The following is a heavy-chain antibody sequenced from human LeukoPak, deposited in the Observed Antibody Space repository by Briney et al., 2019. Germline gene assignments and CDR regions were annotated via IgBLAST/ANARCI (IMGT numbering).Heavy chain of an antibody. V-gene: IGHV1-24*01. CDR1: GYTLTELS. CDR2: FDPEDGET. D-gene: IGHD6-19*01. J-gene: IGHJ4*02. CDR3: TRDPSNTSGWYIYFDY. Sequence: ASVKVSCKVSGYTLTELSMHWVRQAPGKGLEWMGGFDPEDGETIYAQKFQGRVTMTEDTSTDTAYMELSSLRSEDTAVYYCTRDPSNTSGWYIYFDYWGQGALVTVSS.